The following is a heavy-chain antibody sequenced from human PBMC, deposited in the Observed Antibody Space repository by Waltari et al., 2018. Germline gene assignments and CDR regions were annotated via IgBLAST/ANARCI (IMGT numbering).Heavy chain of an antibody. CDR2: IIPILGIA. J-gene: IGHJ2*01. Sequence: QVQLVQSGAEVKKPGPSVTISCQASGHTLSRSAITGVRLPPGLGLEWMGGIIPILGIANYAQKFQGRVTITADESTSTAYMELSSLRSEDTAVYYCARDYGDYAMWYFDLWGRGTLVTVSS. V-gene: IGHV1-69*04. D-gene: IGHD4-17*01. CDR3: ARDYGDYAMWYFDL. CDR1: GHTLSRSA.